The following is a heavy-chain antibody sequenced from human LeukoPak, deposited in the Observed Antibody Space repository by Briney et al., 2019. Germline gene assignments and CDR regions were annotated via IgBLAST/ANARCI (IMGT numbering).Heavy chain of an antibody. CDR3: ARLYGSGSYFY. CDR2: IYSGGRT. D-gene: IGHD3-10*01. Sequence: GGSLRLSCAASGFTVSSNYMSWVCQAPGQGLEWVSVIYSGGRTYYADSVKGRFTISRDSSKNTLYLQMNSLRAEDTAVYYCARLYGSGSYFYWGQGTLVTVSS. CDR1: GFTVSSNY. J-gene: IGHJ4*02. V-gene: IGHV3-53*01.